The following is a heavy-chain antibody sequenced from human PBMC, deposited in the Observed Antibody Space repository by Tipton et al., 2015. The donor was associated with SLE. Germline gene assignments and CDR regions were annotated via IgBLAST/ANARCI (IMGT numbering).Heavy chain of an antibody. CDR3: ARKGDYGDYIFDY. CDR2: ISSSGSTI. Sequence: SLRLSCAASGFTFSSYEMNGVRQAPGKGLEWVSYISSSGSTIYYADSVKGRFTISRDNSKNTLYLQMNSLRAEDTAVYYCARKGDYGDYIFDYWGQGTLVTVSS. CDR1: GFTFSSYE. J-gene: IGHJ4*02. V-gene: IGHV3-48*03. D-gene: IGHD4-17*01.